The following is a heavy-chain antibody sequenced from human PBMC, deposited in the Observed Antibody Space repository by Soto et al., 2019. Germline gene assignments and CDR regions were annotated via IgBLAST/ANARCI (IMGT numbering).Heavy chain of an antibody. CDR1: GFTFSTYA. J-gene: IGHJ4*02. CDR3: AKNWDTTSSSSSH. D-gene: IGHD6-6*01. CDR2: ISGTGGST. Sequence: EVQLLESGGGLVQPGGSLRLSCAASGFTFSTYAMSWVRQAPGKGLAWVSAISGTGGSTYYADSVKGRFTISRDNSKNTLYLQMNSLRAEYTAVYYCAKNWDTTSSSSSHWGQGTLVTVSS. V-gene: IGHV3-23*01.